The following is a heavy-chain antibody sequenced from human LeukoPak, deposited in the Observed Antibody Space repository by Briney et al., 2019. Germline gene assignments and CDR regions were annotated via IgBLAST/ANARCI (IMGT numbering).Heavy chain of an antibody. CDR3: ARAHCSSTSCYAFDI. V-gene: IGHV1-69*02. CDR1: GGTFSSYT. D-gene: IGHD2-2*01. J-gene: IGHJ3*02. CDR2: IIPILGIA. Sequence: SVKVSRKASGGTFSSYTISWVRQAPGQGLEWMGRIIPILGIANYAQKFQGRVTITADKSTSTAYMELSSLRSEDTAVYYCARAHCSSTSCYAFDIWGQGTMVTVSS.